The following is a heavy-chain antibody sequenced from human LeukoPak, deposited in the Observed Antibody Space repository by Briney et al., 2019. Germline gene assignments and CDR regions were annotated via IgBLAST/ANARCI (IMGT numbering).Heavy chain of an antibody. CDR3: AGADSGSYSYYFDY. CDR1: GGSVSSGSYY. D-gene: IGHD1-26*01. CDR2: IYYSGST. J-gene: IGHJ4*02. Sequence: PSETLSLTCTVSGGSVSSGSYYWSWIRQPPGKGLEWIGYIYYSGSTNYNPSLKSRVTISVDTSKNQFSLKLSSVTAVDTAVYYCAGADSGSYSYYFDYWGQGTLVTVSS. V-gene: IGHV4-61*01.